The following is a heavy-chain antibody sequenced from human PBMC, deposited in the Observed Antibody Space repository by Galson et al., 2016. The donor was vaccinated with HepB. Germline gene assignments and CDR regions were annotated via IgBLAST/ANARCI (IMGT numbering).Heavy chain of an antibody. CDR2: IYYNGST. J-gene: IGHJ6*02. Sequence: LSLTCTVSGGSIPSYYWSWIRQPPGKGLEWLGNIYYNGSTNCNPSLKSRVSLSMDMSKKQFSLSLSPVTAADTAVYYCARDLAVAGRNYFYYGMDVWGQGTTVTVSS. D-gene: IGHD6-19*01. V-gene: IGHV4-59*01. CDR1: GGSIPSYY. CDR3: ARDLAVAGRNYFYYGMDV.